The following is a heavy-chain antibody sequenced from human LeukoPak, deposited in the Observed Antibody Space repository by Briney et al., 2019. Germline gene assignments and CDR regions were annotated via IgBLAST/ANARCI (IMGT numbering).Heavy chain of an antibody. V-gene: IGHV4-38-2*02. D-gene: IGHD3-10*01. J-gene: IGHJ5*02. CDR1: GYSISSGYY. Sequence: SETLFLTCAVSGYSISSGYYWGWIRQPPGKGLEWIGSIYHSGSTYYNPSLKSRVTISVDTSKNQFSLKLSSVAAADTAVYYCARDILLSDWFDPWGQGTLVTVSS. CDR2: IYHSGST. CDR3: ARDILLSDWFDP.